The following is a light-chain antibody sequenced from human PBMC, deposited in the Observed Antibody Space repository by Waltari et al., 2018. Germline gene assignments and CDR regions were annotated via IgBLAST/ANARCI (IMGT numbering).Light chain of an antibody. CDR3: QHYVSLPAT. Sequence: EIVLTQSPGTLFLSPGEGATLSCRASQSVSRTLAWYQQKPGQAPRLLIYGASRRATGIPDRFSGSGSGTDFSLTISRLEPDDSAVYFCQHYVSLPATFGQGTK. J-gene: IGKJ1*01. V-gene: IGKV3-20*01. CDR2: GAS. CDR1: QSVSRT.